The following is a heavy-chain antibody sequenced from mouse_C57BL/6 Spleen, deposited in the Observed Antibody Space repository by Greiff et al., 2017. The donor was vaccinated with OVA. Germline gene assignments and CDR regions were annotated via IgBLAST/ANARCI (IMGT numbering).Heavy chain of an antibody. CDR1: GYAFTSSW. V-gene: IGHV1-82*01. CDR2: IYPGGGDT. Sequence: QVQLQQSGPELVKPGASVKISCKASGYAFTSSWMNWVKQRPGKGLEWIGRIYPGGGDTNYNEKFKGKATLTADKSSSTAYMQLSSLTSEDSAVYFCARRCDYDDYFDYWGQGTTLTVSS. D-gene: IGHD2-4*01. CDR3: ARRCDYDDYFDY. J-gene: IGHJ2*01.